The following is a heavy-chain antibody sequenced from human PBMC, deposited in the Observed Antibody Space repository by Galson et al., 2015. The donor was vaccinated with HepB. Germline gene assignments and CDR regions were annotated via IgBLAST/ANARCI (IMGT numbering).Heavy chain of an antibody. CDR3: ARDSRLELRLNNYYSYGMDV. CDR1: GYSFTNYG. D-gene: IGHD1-7*01. J-gene: IGHJ6*02. Sequence: SVKVSCKASGYSFTNYGLSWVRQAPGQEPQWMGWVSGYDGSTNYAPKFQVGVSMTTDKSTDTAYLELRSLRHDDTAVYYCARDSRLELRLNNYYSYGMDVWGQGTAVTVSS. V-gene: IGHV1-18*01. CDR2: VSGYDGST.